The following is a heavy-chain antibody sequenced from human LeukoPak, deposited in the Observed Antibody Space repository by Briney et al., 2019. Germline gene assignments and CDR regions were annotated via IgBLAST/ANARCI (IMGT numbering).Heavy chain of an antibody. CDR1: GFTFSSYS. CDR2: ISSSSSTI. J-gene: IGHJ3*02. V-gene: IGHV3-48*01. Sequence: GGSLRLSCAASGFTFSSYSMNWVRQAPGKGLEWVSYISSSSSTIYYADSVKGRFTISRDNAKNSLYLQMNSLRAEDTAVYYCARTLTYYYDSSGPTPIWGQGTMVTVSS. D-gene: IGHD3-22*01. CDR3: ARTLTYYYDSSGPTPI.